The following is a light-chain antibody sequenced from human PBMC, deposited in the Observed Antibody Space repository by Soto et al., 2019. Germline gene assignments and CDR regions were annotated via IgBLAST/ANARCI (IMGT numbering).Light chain of an antibody. J-gene: IGKJ1*01. V-gene: IGKV3-20*01. CDR2: VKS. CDR3: KDSSTSPWR. Sequence: EVVLTRSPGTLSLPPGEKATVCRRAVQSVTSTYRAWDQQNPGQAPRLLIYVKSFMAIGIPDRFRGSEFGTGFPISIGSLQPEDSAGYYCKDSSTSPWRFGHRAKVDIK. CDR1: QSVTSTY.